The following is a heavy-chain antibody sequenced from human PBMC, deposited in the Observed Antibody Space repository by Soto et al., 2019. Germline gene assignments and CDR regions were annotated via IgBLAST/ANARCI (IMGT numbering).Heavy chain of an antibody. CDR2: INHSGST. Sequence: QVQLQQWGAGLLKPSETLSLTCAVYGGSFSGYYWSWIRQPPGKGLEWIGEINHSGSTNYNPSLKSRVTISVDTSKNQFSPKLSSVTAADTAVYYCARYRYTTYRRTYYFDYRGQGTLVTVSS. D-gene: IGHD1-20*01. V-gene: IGHV4-34*01. CDR1: GGSFSGYY. CDR3: ARYRYTTYRRTYYFDY. J-gene: IGHJ4*02.